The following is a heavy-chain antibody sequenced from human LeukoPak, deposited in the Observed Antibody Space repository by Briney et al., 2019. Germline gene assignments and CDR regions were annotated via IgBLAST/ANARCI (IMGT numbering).Heavy chain of an antibody. J-gene: IGHJ4*02. D-gene: IGHD6-19*01. CDR3: ARDSSGWYDAHDY. V-gene: IGHV4-61*02. CDR1: GGSISSGSYY. CDR2: IYTSGST. Sequence: SQTLSLTCTVSGGSISSGSYYWSWIRQPAGKGLEWIGRIYTSGSTNYNPSLKSRVTISVDTSKNQFSLKLSSVTAADTAVYYCARDSSGWYDAHDYWGRGTLVTVSS.